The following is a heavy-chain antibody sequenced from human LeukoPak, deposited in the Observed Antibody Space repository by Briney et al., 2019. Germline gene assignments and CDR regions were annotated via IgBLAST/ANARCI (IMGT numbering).Heavy chain of an antibody. CDR3: ARRYSGSYRDDFDY. J-gene: IGHJ4*02. CDR2: ISSSSSYI. D-gene: IGHD1-26*01. V-gene: IGHV3-21*01. CDR1: GFTFSSYS. Sequence: PGGSLRLSCAASGFTFSSYSMNWVRQAPGKGLEWVSSISSSSSYIYYADSVKGRFTISRDNAKNSLYLQMNSLRAEDTAVYYCARRYSGSYRDDFDYWGQGTLVTVSS.